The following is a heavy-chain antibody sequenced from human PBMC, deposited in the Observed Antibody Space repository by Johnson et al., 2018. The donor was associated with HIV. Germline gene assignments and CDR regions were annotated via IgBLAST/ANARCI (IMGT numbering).Heavy chain of an antibody. CDR1: GFTFSSYA. Sequence: QVQLVESGGGVVQPGRSLRLSCAASGFTFSSYAMHWVRQAPGKGLEWVAVISYDGSEKYYVDSVKGRFTISRDNAKNSLYLQMNSLRAEDTAVYYCARDGRGEQLVDQGDAFDIWGQGTMVTVSS. CDR3: ARDGRGEQLVDQGDAFDI. V-gene: IGHV3-30*04. D-gene: IGHD6-6*01. J-gene: IGHJ3*02. CDR2: ISYDGSEK.